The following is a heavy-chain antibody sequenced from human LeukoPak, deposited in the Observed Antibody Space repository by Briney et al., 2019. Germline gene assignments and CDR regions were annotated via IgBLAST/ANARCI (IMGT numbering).Heavy chain of an antibody. D-gene: IGHD6-19*01. V-gene: IGHV1-8*01. CDR2: MNPNSGNT. CDR1: GYTFTSYD. Sequence: ASVKVSCKASGYTFTSYDINWVRQATGQGLEWMGWMNPNSGNTGYALKFQGRVTMTRNTSISTAYMELSSLRSEDTAVYYCARARVIAVAATYYYYYGMDVWGQGTTVTVSS. J-gene: IGHJ6*02. CDR3: ARARVIAVAATYYYYYGMDV.